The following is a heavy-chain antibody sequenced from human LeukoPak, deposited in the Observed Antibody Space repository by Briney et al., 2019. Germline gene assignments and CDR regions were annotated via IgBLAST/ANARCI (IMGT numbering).Heavy chain of an antibody. J-gene: IGHJ4*02. V-gene: IGHV3-23*01. Sequence: GGSLRLSCAASGFTFSSYAMSWVRQAPGKGLEWVSAISGSGDSAHYADSVKGRFTISRDNSKNTLYLQMNSLRAEDTAIYYCSYFYDSSGHYIYWGQGTLVTVSS. CDR2: ISGSGDSA. D-gene: IGHD3-22*01. CDR3: SYFYDSSGHYIY. CDR1: GFTFSSYA.